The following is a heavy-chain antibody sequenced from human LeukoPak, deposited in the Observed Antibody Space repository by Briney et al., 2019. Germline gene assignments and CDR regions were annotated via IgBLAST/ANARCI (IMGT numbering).Heavy chain of an antibody. V-gene: IGHV4-34*01. CDR3: ARYLGGPLDV. Sequence: SETLSLTCAVYGGPFSGYYWSWIRQPPGKGLEWIGEINHSGSTNYNPSLKSRVTISVDTSKNQFSLKLSSVTAADTAVYYCARYLGGPLDVWGQGTTVTVSS. CDR2: INHSGST. CDR1: GGPFSGYY. J-gene: IGHJ6*02.